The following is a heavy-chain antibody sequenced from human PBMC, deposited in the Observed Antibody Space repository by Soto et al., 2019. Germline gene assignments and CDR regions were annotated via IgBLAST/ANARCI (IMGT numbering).Heavy chain of an antibody. CDR1: GGSITSDYSC. V-gene: IGHV4-30-4*01. Sequence: SETLSLTCTVSGGSITSDYSCWSWIRPPPGEGLEWIGHIFDSGTTYTNPSLRSQVAISLDTSKNHFSLTLSSVTAADTAVYYCARGPSGDKVHYWGQGTLVTVSS. D-gene: IGHD7-27*01. CDR2: IFDSGTT. CDR3: ARGPSGDKVHY. J-gene: IGHJ4*02.